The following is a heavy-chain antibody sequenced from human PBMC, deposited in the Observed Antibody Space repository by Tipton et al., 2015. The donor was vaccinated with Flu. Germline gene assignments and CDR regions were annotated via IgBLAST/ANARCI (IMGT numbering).Heavy chain of an antibody. J-gene: IGHJ4*02. Sequence: TLSLTCAVSGDSVNNDFSSWNWIRQPPGKGLEWIGQVFSSGHTNYNPSLKSRVTISVDKSKNQFSLRLISVTAADTAIYSCARTLGASWDIPRRSFDCWGQGALVTVSS. CDR1: GDSVNNDFSS. V-gene: IGHV4-61*01. CDR2: VFSSGHT. CDR3: ARTLGASWDIPRRSFDC. D-gene: IGHD1-26*01.